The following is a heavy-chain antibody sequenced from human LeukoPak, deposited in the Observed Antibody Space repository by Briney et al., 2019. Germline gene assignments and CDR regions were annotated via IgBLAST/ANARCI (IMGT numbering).Heavy chain of an antibody. CDR1: GGTFSSYA. D-gene: IGHD2-2*01. J-gene: IGHJ4*02. V-gene: IGHV1-69*05. CDR2: IIPIFGTA. Sequence: SVKVSCKASGGTFSSYAISWVRQAPGQGLELMGGIIPIFGTANYAQKFQGRVTITTDESTSTAYMELSRLRSEDTAVYYCARGYEDQLLILDYWGQGTLVTVSS. CDR3: ARGYEDQLLILDY.